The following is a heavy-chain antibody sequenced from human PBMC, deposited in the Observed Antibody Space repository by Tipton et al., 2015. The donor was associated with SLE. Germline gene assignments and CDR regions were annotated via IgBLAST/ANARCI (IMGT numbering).Heavy chain of an antibody. CDR1: GFTFSSYA. J-gene: IGHJ4*02. D-gene: IGHD3-22*01. CDR3: AKVISPITMILTFDY. V-gene: IGHV3-23*01. Sequence: SLRLSCAASGFTFSSYAMSWVRQAPGKGLEWVSAISGSGGSTYYADSVKGRLTISRDNSKNTLYLQMNSLRAEDTAVYYCAKVISPITMILTFDYWGQGTLVTVSS. CDR2: ISGSGGST.